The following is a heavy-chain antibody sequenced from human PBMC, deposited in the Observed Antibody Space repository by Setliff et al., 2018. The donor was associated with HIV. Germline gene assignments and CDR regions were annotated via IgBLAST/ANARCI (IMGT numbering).Heavy chain of an antibody. CDR2: ISYDGSNK. V-gene: IGHV3-30*04. J-gene: IGHJ6*03. CDR3: AKEGEWQRSRGYMDV. CDR1: GFTFSNSA. Sequence: PGGSLRLSCAASGFTFSNSAMHWVRQAPGKGLGWVAGISYDGSNKYYTDSVKGRFTISRDNSKNTLYLQMKSLRVEDTAVYYCAKEGEWQRSRGYMDVWGKGTTVTVSS. D-gene: IGHD5-12*01.